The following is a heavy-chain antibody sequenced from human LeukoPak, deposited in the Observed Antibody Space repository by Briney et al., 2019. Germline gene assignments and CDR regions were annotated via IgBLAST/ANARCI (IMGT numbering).Heavy chain of an antibody. V-gene: IGHV3-33*06. CDR3: AKDHLNRGWSYFDS. D-gene: IGHD6-19*01. J-gene: IGHJ4*02. CDR1: GFTFSSYG. CDR2: ISSDGSPK. Sequence: PGGSLRLSCAASGFTFSSYGMHWVRQAPGKGLEWVAIISSDGSPKSYADSVKGRFTISRDNSKNTVYLQMNSLRAEDTAVYYCAKDHLNRGWSYFDSWGQGTLVTVSS.